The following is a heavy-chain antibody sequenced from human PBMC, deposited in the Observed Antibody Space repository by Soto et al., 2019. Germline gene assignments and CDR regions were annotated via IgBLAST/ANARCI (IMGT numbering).Heavy chain of an antibody. Sequence: GSMLLPGAASGFTFRGYEMHRVRQATGRGQERISYITSNGTTIYCAGSVNGRFSLSSHNANNQLYLQINSLSAEDRALYYFTRSTVTYSRIMDVLGQRSTVT. CDR3: TRSTVTYSRIMDV. CDR1: GFTFRGYE. D-gene: IGHD4-17*01. J-gene: IGHJ6*02. V-gene: IGHV3-48*03. CDR2: ITSNGTTI.